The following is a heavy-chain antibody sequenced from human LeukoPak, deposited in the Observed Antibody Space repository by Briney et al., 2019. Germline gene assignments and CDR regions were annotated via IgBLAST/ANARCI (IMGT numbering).Heavy chain of an antibody. CDR3: ARHFSGGSYYH. CDR1: GGYISSYY. CDR2: IYYSGST. J-gene: IGHJ5*02. V-gene: IGHV4-59*08. Sequence: SETLSLTCTVSGGYISSYYWSGIRQPPGKGLEWIGYIYYSGSTNYNPSLKSRVTISVDTSKNQFSLNLSSVTAADTAVYYCARHFSGGSYYHWGQGALVTVSS. D-gene: IGHD1-26*01.